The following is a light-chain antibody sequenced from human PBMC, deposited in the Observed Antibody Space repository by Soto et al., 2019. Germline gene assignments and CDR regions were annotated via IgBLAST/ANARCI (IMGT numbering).Light chain of an antibody. Sequence: EIVLTQSPGTLSLSPGERATLSCRASQTVSSSYLAWYQQKPGQAPRLLIYGASSRATGIPDRFSGSGSGTDFTLTISRLEPEDFAVYYCQQYDYSPLLTFGGGTKVEIK. CDR1: QTVSSSY. CDR3: QQYDYSPLLT. CDR2: GAS. J-gene: IGKJ4*01. V-gene: IGKV3-20*01.